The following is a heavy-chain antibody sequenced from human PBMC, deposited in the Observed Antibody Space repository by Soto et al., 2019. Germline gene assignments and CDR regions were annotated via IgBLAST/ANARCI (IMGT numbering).Heavy chain of an antibody. D-gene: IGHD1-7*01. CDR2: INTRGNT. V-gene: IGHV4-4*07. Sequence: QVQPQESGPGLVKPLETLSLTCTVSGGSISSYRWSWIRQPAWKGLEWIGRINTRGNTNYNPSLKSRVTLSMDTSKNQFFLRLNSVTAADSAVYYCWRESGDTWDYEAYWGQGTPVTVSS. J-gene: IGHJ4*02. CDR3: WRESGDTWDYEAY. CDR1: GGSISSYR.